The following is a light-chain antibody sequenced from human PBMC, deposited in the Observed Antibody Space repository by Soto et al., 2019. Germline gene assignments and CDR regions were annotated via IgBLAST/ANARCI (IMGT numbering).Light chain of an antibody. CDR3: QHYDSARWT. V-gene: IGKV3-20*01. Sequence: EIVLTQSPGTLSLSPVERATLSCMASQSVSSSYLAWYQKKPAQAPRLLIYGASSRATGTPDRFSGSGSGTDFSLTISRLEPEDFAVYYCQHYDSARWTFGLGTKVDIK. J-gene: IGKJ1*01. CDR2: GAS. CDR1: QSVSSSY.